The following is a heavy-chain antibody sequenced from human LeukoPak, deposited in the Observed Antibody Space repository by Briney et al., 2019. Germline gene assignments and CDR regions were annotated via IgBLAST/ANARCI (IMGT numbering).Heavy chain of an antibody. Sequence: SETLSLTCAVYGGSFSGYYWSWIRQPPGKGLEWIGEINHSGSTNYNPSLKSRVTISVDTTTNQFSLKLSSVTAADTAVYYCARGPTGYCSGGSCYSFRRGYYYYMDVWGKGTTVTVSS. CDR1: GGSFSGYY. J-gene: IGHJ6*03. CDR3: ARGPTGYCSGGSCYSFRRGYYYYMDV. V-gene: IGHV4-34*01. D-gene: IGHD2-15*01. CDR2: INHSGST.